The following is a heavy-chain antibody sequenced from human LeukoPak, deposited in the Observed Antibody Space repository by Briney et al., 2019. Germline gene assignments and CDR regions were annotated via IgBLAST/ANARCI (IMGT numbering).Heavy chain of an antibody. Sequence: GTSVKVSCKASGYTFTNYALHWVRPAPGQRLEWMGWTNGATGNTRFSPDFQGRLTITIDTSASIVYMDVSSLRSEDTAVYYCARSPGGNARTWLDYWGQGTLVTVSS. CDR1: GYTFTNYA. D-gene: IGHD4-23*01. CDR3: ARSPGGNARTWLDY. J-gene: IGHJ4*02. CDR2: TNGATGNT. V-gene: IGHV1-3*02.